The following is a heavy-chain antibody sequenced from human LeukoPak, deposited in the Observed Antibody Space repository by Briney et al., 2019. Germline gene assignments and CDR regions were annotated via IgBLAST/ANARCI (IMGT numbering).Heavy chain of an antibody. CDR2: ISSSSSYT. CDR3: ARSYDILTGYLFGYYYYYGMDV. D-gene: IGHD3-9*01. CDR1: GFTFSDYY. J-gene: IGHJ6*04. Sequence: GGSLRLSCAASGFTFSDYYMSWIRQAPGKGLEWVSYISSSSSYTNYADSVRGRFTISRDNAKSSLYLQMNSLRAEDTAVYYCARSYDILTGYLFGYYYYYGMDVWGKGTTVTVSS. V-gene: IGHV3-11*06.